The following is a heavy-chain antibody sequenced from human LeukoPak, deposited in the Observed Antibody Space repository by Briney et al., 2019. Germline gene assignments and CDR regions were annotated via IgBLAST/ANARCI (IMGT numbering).Heavy chain of an antibody. Sequence: SETLSLTCTVSGGSINSYYWSWLRQPPGKGLEWIGEINHSGSTNYNPSLKSRVTMSVDTSQKQFSLRLTSVRAADTAVYYCARGRYLTTLGGAAAGFLDYWGQGTVVTVSS. J-gene: IGHJ4*02. D-gene: IGHD6-13*01. V-gene: IGHV4-34*01. CDR2: INHSGST. CDR1: GGSINSYY. CDR3: ARGRYLTTLGGAAAGFLDY.